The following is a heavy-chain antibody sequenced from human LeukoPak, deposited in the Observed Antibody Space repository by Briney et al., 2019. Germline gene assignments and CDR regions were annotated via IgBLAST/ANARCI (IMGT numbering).Heavy chain of an antibody. J-gene: IGHJ4*02. D-gene: IGHD3-22*01. CDR2: IYYSGST. CDR3: ARQRYDSTCGY. Sequence: PSETLSLTCTVSGGSLSSSSYYRGGLRQPPGTGLEWIGSIYYSGSTYYNPSLKSRVTISVDTSKNQFSLKLSSVTAADTAVYYCARQRYDSTCGYWGQGTLVTVSS. CDR1: GGSLSSSSYY. V-gene: IGHV4-39*01.